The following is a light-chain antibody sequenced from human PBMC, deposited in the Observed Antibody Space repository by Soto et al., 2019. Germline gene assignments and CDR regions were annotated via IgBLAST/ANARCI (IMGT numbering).Light chain of an antibody. CDR2: GAS. Sequence: EIVLTQSPGTLSLSPGERATLSCRASQCVSSRYLAWYQQKPGQAPRLLISGASTRATGIPDRFSGSGSGTDFTLTISRLQPEDFAVYYCQQYGNSRWTFGQGTKVEIK. J-gene: IGKJ1*01. CDR1: QCVSSRY. V-gene: IGKV3-20*01. CDR3: QQYGNSRWT.